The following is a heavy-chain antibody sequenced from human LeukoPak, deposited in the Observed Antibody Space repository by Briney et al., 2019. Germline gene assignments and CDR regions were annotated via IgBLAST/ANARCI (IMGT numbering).Heavy chain of an antibody. CDR3: GQEMSESIFGVVSNNLFDP. CDR1: GFTFSSYA. CDR2: ISYDGSNK. Sequence: PGRSLRLSCAASGFTFSSYAMHWVRQAPGKGLEWVAVISYDGSNKYYADSVKGRFTISRDNSKNTLYLQTNSLRAEDTALEYVGQEMSESIFGVVSNNLFDPWGQGTLVTVSS. V-gene: IGHV3-30-3*01. J-gene: IGHJ5*02. D-gene: IGHD3-3*02.